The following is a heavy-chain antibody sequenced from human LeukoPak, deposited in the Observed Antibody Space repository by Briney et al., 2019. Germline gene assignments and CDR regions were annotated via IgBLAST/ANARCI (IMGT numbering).Heavy chain of an antibody. V-gene: IGHV1-18*01. CDR3: ARARSGGATTTDDFYFMDV. J-gene: IGHJ6*03. CDR2: ISVYTHNT. CDR1: GNTFSRFG. Sequence: ASVRVSCEASGNTFSRFGISGVGKPLGRGLGGGGGISVYTHNTNYAQRIQDRVTVTADTSTRTSYLELRSLRFDDTAVYFCARARSGGATTTDDFYFMDVWGKGTTVIVSS. D-gene: IGHD5-12*01.